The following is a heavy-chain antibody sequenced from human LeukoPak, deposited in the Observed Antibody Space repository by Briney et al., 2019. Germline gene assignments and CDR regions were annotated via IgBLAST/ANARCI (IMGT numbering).Heavy chain of an antibody. D-gene: IGHD2-15*01. CDR3: ARRAARPSRYCSGGSCYPGKAFDI. CDR1: GGSFSGYY. V-gene: IGHV4-34*01. J-gene: IGHJ3*02. Sequence: SETLSLTCAVSGGSFSGYYWSWIRQPPGKGLEWIGEINHSGSTNYNPSLKSRVTISVDTSKNQFSLKLSSVTAADTAVYYCARRAARPSRYCSGGSCYPGKAFDIWGQGTMVTVSS. CDR2: INHSGST.